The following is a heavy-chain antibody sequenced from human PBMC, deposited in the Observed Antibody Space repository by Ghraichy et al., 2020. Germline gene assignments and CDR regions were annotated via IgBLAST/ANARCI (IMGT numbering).Heavy chain of an antibody. D-gene: IGHD6-19*01. CDR3: ARDRQWLPEYYYYYYGMDV. Sequence: GGSLRLSCAASGFTFSSYWMSWVRQAPGKGLEWVANIKQDGSEQYYVDSVKGRFTISRDNAKNSLYLQMNSLRAEDTAVYYCARDRQWLPEYYYYYYGMDVWGQGATVTVSS. J-gene: IGHJ6*02. CDR1: GFTFSSYW. V-gene: IGHV3-7*03. CDR2: IKQDGSEQ.